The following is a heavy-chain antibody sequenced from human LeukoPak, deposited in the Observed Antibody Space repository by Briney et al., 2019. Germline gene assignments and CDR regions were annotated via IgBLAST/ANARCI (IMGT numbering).Heavy chain of an antibody. Sequence: GGSLRLSCAASGFTVSSNYMSWVRQAPGKGLEWVSVIYSGGSTYYADSVKGRFTISRDNSKNTLYLQMNSLRAEDTAVYYCARDVRGTTGTTVNDYWGQGTLVTVSS. CDR2: IYSGGST. CDR3: ARDVRGTTGTTVNDY. D-gene: IGHD1-1*01. CDR1: GFTVSSNY. V-gene: IGHV3-53*01. J-gene: IGHJ4*02.